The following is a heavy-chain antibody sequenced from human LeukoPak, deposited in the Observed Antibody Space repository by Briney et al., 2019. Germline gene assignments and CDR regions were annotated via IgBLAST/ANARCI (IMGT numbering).Heavy chain of an antibody. J-gene: IGHJ4*02. Sequence: GGSLRLSCAASGFTFSNYAMSWVRQAPGKGLEWVSAISWSGGSTYYADSVKGRFTISRDSSKNTLYLQMNSLRAEDTAVYYCAKGKTITTIVVGDSFDSWGQGTLVTVSS. D-gene: IGHD3-22*01. V-gene: IGHV3-23*01. CDR3: AKGKTITTIVVGDSFDS. CDR2: ISWSGGST. CDR1: GFTFSNYA.